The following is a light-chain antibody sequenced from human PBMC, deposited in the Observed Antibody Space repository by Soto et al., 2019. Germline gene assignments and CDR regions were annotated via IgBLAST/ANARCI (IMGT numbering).Light chain of an antibody. V-gene: IGLV2-14*01. Sequence: QSALTQPASVSGSPGQSITISCTGTSSDVGGYNFVSWYQQHPGKVPKLMIYDVSNRPSGVSSRFSASKSGNTASLTISGLQAEDEADYYCSSHKSGSLVVFGGRTKLTVL. CDR1: SSDVGGYNF. CDR2: DVS. J-gene: IGLJ2*01. CDR3: SSHKSGSLVV.